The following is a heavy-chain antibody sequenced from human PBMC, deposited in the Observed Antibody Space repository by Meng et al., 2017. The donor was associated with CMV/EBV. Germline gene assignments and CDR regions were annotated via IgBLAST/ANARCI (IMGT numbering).Heavy chain of an antibody. V-gene: IGHV3-48*03. D-gene: IGHD2-8*01. Sequence: GESLKISCAASGFAFSSYEMSWVRQTPGKGLEWISYIDTSGNTIYYADSVKGRFTISRDNVKSSLYLLMESLRAEDTAVYYCARIFCTTTDCYYDYWGRGILVTVSS. CDR2: IDTSGNTI. CDR3: ARIFCTTTDCYYDY. J-gene: IGHJ4*02. CDR1: GFAFSSYE.